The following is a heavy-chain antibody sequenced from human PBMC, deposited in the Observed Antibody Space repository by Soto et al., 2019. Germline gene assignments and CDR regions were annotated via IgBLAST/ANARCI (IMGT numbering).Heavy chain of an antibody. Sequence: QLQLQESGSGLVKPSQTLSLTCAVSGGSVSSGGYSWIWIRQPPGKGLEWIGYIYHSGSTYYNPSLKSRVTISVDRSKNQFSLKLSSVTAADTAVYYCARYSIAARRAIDYWGQGTLVTVSS. D-gene: IGHD6-6*01. CDR2: IYHSGST. J-gene: IGHJ4*02. V-gene: IGHV4-30-2*01. CDR3: ARYSIAARRAIDY. CDR1: GGSVSSGGYS.